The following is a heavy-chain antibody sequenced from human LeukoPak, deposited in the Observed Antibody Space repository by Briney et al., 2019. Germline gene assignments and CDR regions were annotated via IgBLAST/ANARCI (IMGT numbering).Heavy chain of an antibody. Sequence: SETLSLTCAVYGGSFSGYYWSWIRQPPGKGLEWIGEINHSGSTNYNPSLKSRVTISVDTSKNQFSLKLSSVTAADTALYYCAKFGTYPVHVSYSYYYMDVWGKGTTVTVSS. J-gene: IGHJ6*03. D-gene: IGHD1-26*01. CDR3: AKFGTYPVHVSYSYYYMDV. V-gene: IGHV4-34*01. CDR1: GGSFSGYY. CDR2: INHSGST.